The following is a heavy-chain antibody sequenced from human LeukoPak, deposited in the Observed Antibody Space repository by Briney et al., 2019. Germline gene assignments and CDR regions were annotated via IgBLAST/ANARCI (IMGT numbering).Heavy chain of an antibody. D-gene: IGHD6-6*01. J-gene: IGHJ6*02. V-gene: IGHV4-61*01. Sequence: SETLSLTCTVSGGSFSSGSYYWSWIRQPPGKGLEWIGYIYYSGGTNYNPSFKSRVTISVDTSKNQFSLKLSSVTAADTAVYYCARVLGIAARPGYYYYGMDVWGQGTTVTVSS. CDR3: ARVLGIAARPGYYYYGMDV. CDR1: GGSFSSGSYY. CDR2: IYYSGGT.